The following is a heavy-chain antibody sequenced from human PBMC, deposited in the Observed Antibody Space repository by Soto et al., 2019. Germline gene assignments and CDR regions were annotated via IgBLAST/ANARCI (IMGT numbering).Heavy chain of an antibody. Sequence: QVQLVQSGAEVKKPGSSVKVSCKASGGTFSSYTISWVRQAPGQGLEWMGRIIPILGIANYAQKFQGRVTITADKSTSTAYMELSSLRSEDTAVYYCARASYGDYTHFEYWGQGTLVTVSS. V-gene: IGHV1-69*02. J-gene: IGHJ4*02. CDR3: ARASYGDYTHFEY. CDR2: IIPILGIA. D-gene: IGHD4-17*01. CDR1: GGTFSSYT.